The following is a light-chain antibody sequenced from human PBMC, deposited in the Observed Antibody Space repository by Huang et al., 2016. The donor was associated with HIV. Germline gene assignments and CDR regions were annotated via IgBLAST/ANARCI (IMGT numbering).Light chain of an antibody. J-gene: IGKJ1*01. CDR3: QQYNNWPPWT. CDR2: VAS. CDR1: QSVSNN. Sequence: EIVMTQSPVTLSVSPGERATLSCKASQSVSNNLAWYQQKPGQAPRLLIYVASTRADGIPARFSGSGSGTEFTLTINSLESGDFAVYYCQQYNNWPPWTFGQGTKVEIK. V-gene: IGKV3-15*01.